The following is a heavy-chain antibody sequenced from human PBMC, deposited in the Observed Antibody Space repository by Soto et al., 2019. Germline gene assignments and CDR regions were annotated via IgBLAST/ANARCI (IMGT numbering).Heavy chain of an antibody. V-gene: IGHV4-59*08. CDR2: IYYSGST. D-gene: IGHD2-2*01. CDR3: VICRLKNGSHHYDYYRDS. J-gene: IGHJ6*03. CDR1: EGAMSGYY. Sequence: WGILYLNWNVAEGAMSGYYGRRILKKKKKGLEWIGYIYYSGSTNYNPSLKSRVTISVDTSKNQFSLELSSVTAADTAVNYCVICRLKNGSHHYDYYRDSWGKGTTIT.